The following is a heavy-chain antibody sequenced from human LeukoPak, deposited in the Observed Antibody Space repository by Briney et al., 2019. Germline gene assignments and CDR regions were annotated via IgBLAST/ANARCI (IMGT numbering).Heavy chain of an antibody. CDR1: GGSISSYY. CDR3: VGHPRISWFDP. D-gene: IGHD3-3*02. Sequence: SETLSLTCTVSGGSISSYYWSWIRQPPGKGLEWIGYIYNNGYSGSTNYNPSLKSRVTISVDTSKGQFSLKLTSVTAADTAVYYCVGHPRISWFDPWGQGTLVTVSS. J-gene: IGHJ5*02. V-gene: IGHV4-59*08. CDR2: IYNNGYSGST.